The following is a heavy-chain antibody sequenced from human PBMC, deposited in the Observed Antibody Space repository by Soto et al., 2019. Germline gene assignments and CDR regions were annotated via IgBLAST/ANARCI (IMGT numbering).Heavy chain of an antibody. D-gene: IGHD6-19*01. J-gene: IGHJ3*02. Sequence: GGSLRLSCAASGFTFSSYSMNWVRQAPGKGLEWVSSISSSSSYIYYADSVKGRFTISRDNAKNSLYLQMNSLRAEDTAVYYCARDSSSGWTDAFDIWGQGTMVTVSS. V-gene: IGHV3-21*01. CDR1: GFTFSSYS. CDR2: ISSSSSYI. CDR3: ARDSSSGWTDAFDI.